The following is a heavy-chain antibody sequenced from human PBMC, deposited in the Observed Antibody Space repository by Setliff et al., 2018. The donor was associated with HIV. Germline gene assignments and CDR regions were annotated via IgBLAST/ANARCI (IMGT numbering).Heavy chain of an antibody. D-gene: IGHD2-2*01. CDR1: SDSLSSGSYY. CDR3: ARLMPNWDYFDY. J-gene: IGHJ4*02. CDR2: IYTSGST. Sequence: PSETLSLTCTVSSDSLSSGSYYWSWIRQPAGKGLEWIGHIYTSGSTNYNPSLKSRVTISVDTSKNHFSLNVSSLTAADTALYFCARLMPNWDYFDYWGQGTQVTVSS. V-gene: IGHV4-61*09.